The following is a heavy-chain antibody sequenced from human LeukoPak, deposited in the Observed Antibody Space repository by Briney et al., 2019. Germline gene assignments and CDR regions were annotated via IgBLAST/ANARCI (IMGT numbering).Heavy chain of an antibody. V-gene: IGHV1-69*02. D-gene: IGHD5-12*01. J-gene: IGHJ3*02. CDR1: GGTFSSYT. Sequence: PMASVKVSCKASGGTFSSYTISWVRQAPGQGLEWMGRIIPILGIANYAQKFQGRVTITTDESTSTAYMELSSLRSEDTAVYYCARLRRGYAFDIWGQGTMVTVSS. CDR3: ARLRRGYAFDI. CDR2: IIPILGIA.